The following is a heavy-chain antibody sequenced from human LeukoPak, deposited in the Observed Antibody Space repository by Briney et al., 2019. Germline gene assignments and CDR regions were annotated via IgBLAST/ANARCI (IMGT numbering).Heavy chain of an antibody. CDR2: ISSSGSTI. V-gene: IGHV3-48*03. D-gene: IGHD3-3*01. CDR1: GFTFSSYE. Sequence: SGGSLRLSCAASGFTFSSYEMNWVRQAPGKGLEWVSYISSSGSTIYYADSVKGRFTISRDNAKNSLYLQMNSLRAEDTAVYYCARDRYDFWSGSPYGMDVWGQGTTVTVSS. CDR3: ARDRYDFWSGSPYGMDV. J-gene: IGHJ6*02.